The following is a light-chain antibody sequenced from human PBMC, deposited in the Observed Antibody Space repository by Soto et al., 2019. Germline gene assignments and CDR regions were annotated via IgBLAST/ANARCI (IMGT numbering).Light chain of an antibody. CDR3: QQNDNWPRT. V-gene: IGKV3-15*01. CDR1: QSVNSD. J-gene: IGKJ1*01. Sequence: ETVMTQSPATLSVSPGERVTLSCRASQSVNSDLAWYQKKAGQAPRLLIYGSSTRATGISARFSGGGSGTEFTLTISSLQSEDFAVYYCQQNDNWPRTFGQGTKVEMK. CDR2: GSS.